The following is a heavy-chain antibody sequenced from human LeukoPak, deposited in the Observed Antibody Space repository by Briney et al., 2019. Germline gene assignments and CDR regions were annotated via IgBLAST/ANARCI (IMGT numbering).Heavy chain of an antibody. D-gene: IGHD3-22*01. CDR3: ARGTQSDSSFYYAGHFDY. V-gene: IGHV1-46*01. J-gene: IGHJ4*02. CDR2: INPNDGST. CDR1: VYTFTAYH. Sequence: ASVNVSGKSSVYTFTAYHMHWLRQAPGQGVEWMGIINPNDGSTNYAQRFQGRVTMTRDRSTSTVYMELSSLRSEDTAAYYYARGTQSDSSFYYAGHFDYWGQGTLVTVSS.